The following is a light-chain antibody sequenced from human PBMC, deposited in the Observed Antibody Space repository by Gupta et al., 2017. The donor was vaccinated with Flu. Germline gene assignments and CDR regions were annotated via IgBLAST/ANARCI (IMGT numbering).Light chain of an antibody. Sequence: DIQMTQSPSSLSASVGDRVTITCRASQSISSYLNWYQQKPGKAPKLLIYAASSLQSGVPSRFSGSGSGTXFTLTIXSLQPEDFATYYCQQSDSTPGTFGXGTRLEIK. CDR1: QSISSY. CDR3: QQSDSTPGT. J-gene: IGKJ5*01. CDR2: AAS. V-gene: IGKV1-39*01.